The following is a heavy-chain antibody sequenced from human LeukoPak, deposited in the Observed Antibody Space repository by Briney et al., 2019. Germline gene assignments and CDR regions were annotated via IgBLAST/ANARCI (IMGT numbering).Heavy chain of an antibody. D-gene: IGHD4-23*01. V-gene: IGHV3-30*18. CDR1: GFTFSSYG. J-gene: IGHJ4*02. Sequence: GGSLRLSCAASGFTFSSYGMHWVRQAPGKGLEWVAVISYDGSNKYYADSVKGRFTISRDNSKSTLYLQMNSLRAEDTAVYYCAKDYGGNSNTDYWGQGTLVTVSS. CDR2: ISYDGSNK. CDR3: AKDYGGNSNTDY.